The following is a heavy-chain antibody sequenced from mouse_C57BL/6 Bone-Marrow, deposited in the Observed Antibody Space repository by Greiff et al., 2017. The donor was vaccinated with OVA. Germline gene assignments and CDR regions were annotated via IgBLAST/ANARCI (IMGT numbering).Heavy chain of an antibody. D-gene: IGHD1-1*01. CDR2: IDPANGNT. Sequence: EVQLQESVAELVRPGASVKLSCTASGFNIKNTYMHWVKQRPEQGLEWIGRIDPANGNTKYAPKFQGKATITADTSSNTAYLQLSSLTSEDTAIYYCAPLIYYYGSSYLYWGQGTTLTVSS. V-gene: IGHV14-3*01. CDR3: APLIYYYGSSYLY. J-gene: IGHJ2*01. CDR1: GFNIKNTY.